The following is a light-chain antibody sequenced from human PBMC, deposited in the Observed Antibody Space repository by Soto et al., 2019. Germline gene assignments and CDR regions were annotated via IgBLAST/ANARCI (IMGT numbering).Light chain of an antibody. CDR1: SSNIGAGYD. CDR2: GNS. J-gene: IGLJ2*01. V-gene: IGLV1-40*01. CDR3: AVWDDSLDGVV. Sequence: QPVLTQPPSVSGAPGQRVTISCTGSSSNIGAGYDVHWYQQLPGTAPRLLIYGNSNRPSGVPDRFSGSKSGTSASLAITGLQAEDEADYYCAVWDDSLDGVVFGGGTKLTVL.